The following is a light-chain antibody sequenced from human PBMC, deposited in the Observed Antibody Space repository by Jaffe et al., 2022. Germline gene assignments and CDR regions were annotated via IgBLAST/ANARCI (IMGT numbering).Light chain of an antibody. CDR3: QQYYSTLGHT. CDR1: QGISNS. CDR2: AAS. V-gene: IGKV1-NL1*01. J-gene: IGKJ5*01. Sequence: DIQMTQSPSSLSASVGDRVTITCRASQGISNSLAWYQQKPGKAPKLLLYAASRLESGVPSRFSGSGSGTDYTLTISSLQPEDFATYYCQQYYSTLGHTFGQGTRLEIK.